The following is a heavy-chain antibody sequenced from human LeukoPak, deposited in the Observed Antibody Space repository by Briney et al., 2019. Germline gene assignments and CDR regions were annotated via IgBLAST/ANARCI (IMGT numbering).Heavy chain of an antibody. D-gene: IGHD3-3*01. CDR2: ISAYNGNT. CDR3: ARDPYYDFWSGYSSWFDP. J-gene: IGHJ5*02. V-gene: IGHV1-18*01. Sequence: ASVKVSCKASGYTFTSYGISWVRQAPGQGLEWMGWISAYNGNTNYAQKLQGRVTMTTDTSTSTAYTELRSLRSDDTAVYYCARDPYYDFWSGYSSWFDPWGQGTLVTVSS. CDR1: GYTFTSYG.